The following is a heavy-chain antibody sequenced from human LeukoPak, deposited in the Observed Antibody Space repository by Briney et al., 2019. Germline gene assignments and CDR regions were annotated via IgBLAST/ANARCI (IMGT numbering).Heavy chain of an antibody. D-gene: IGHD3-22*01. V-gene: IGHV1-69*05. Sequence: SVKVSCKASGGTFSSYAISWVRQAPGQGLEWMGGIIPIFGTADYAQKFQGRVTITTDESTSTAYMELSSLRSEDTAVYYCARSAANYYDSSVSWFDPWGQGTLVTVSS. CDR3: ARSAANYYDSSVSWFDP. CDR1: GGTFSSYA. J-gene: IGHJ5*02. CDR2: IIPIFGTA.